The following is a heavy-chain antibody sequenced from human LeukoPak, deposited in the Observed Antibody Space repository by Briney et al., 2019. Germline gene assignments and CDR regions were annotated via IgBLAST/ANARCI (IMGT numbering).Heavy chain of an antibody. J-gene: IGHJ4*02. CDR1: GFTFSSYA. V-gene: IGHV3-30-3*01. CDR3: ARDMGSGSYLDY. CDR2: ISYDGSNK. D-gene: IGHD3-10*01. Sequence: PGGSLRLSCAASGFTFSSYAMHWVRQAPGKRLEWVAIISYDGSNKYYADSVKGRFTISRDNSKNTLYLQMDSLRAEDTAVYYCARDMGSGSYLDYWGQGTLVTVSS.